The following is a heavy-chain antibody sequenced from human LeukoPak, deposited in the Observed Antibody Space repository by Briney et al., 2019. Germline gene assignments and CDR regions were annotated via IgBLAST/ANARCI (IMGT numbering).Heavy chain of an antibody. CDR3: ARGSQSLGYCSGGSCRAKIFDY. CDR2: VHQSGST. CDR1: GGSISGYD. V-gene: IGHV4-59*12. Sequence: SETLSLTCTVSGGSISGYDWSWIRQAPGKGLEWIGYVHQSGSTNYNPSLRSRVTVSRDTSKNQFSLKLSSVTAADTAVYYCARGSQSLGYCSGGSCRAKIFDYRGQGTLVTVSS. J-gene: IGHJ4*02. D-gene: IGHD2-15*01.